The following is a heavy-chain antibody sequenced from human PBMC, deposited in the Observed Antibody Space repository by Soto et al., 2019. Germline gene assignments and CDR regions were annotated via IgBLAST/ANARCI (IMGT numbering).Heavy chain of an antibody. J-gene: IGHJ6*02. D-gene: IGHD1-26*01. V-gene: IGHV4-34*12. Sequence: SETLSLTCAVYGGSFSAYYWSWVRQPPGKGLEWIGEIIHSESTKYNPSLKSRVTISVDASKNQFSLKLSSVTAADTAVYYCARQRPTDGRWEFANYYGMDVWGQGTPVTVSS. CDR1: GGSFSAYY. CDR2: IIHSEST. CDR3: ARQRPTDGRWEFANYYGMDV.